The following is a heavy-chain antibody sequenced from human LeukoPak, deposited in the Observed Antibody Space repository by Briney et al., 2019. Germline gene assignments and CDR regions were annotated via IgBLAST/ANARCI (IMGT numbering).Heavy chain of an antibody. D-gene: IGHD6-19*01. CDR3: ARHLAVAGRSFYYYGMDV. Sequence: SETLSLTCTVSGGSISSSSYYWGWIRQPPGKGLEWIGSIYFGGSTYYNPSLKSRVTISVDTSKNQFSLKLTSVTAADTAVYYCARHLAVAGRSFYYYGMDVWGQGTTVTVSS. CDR2: IYFGGST. CDR1: GGSISSSSYY. V-gene: IGHV4-39*01. J-gene: IGHJ6*02.